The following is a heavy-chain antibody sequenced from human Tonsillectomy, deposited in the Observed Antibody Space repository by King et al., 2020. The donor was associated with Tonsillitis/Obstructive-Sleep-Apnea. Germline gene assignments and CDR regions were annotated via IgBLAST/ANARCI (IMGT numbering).Heavy chain of an antibody. D-gene: IGHD6-19*01. Sequence: VQLVESGGGLVQPGGSLRLSCVGSGFTFSSYAMHWVRQAPGKGLEYVSSISSNGDNTYYANSVKGRFTISRDNSKNKLYLQMGSLRAEDMAVYYCAREAGIAVASWAFYIWGQGTMVTVSS. J-gene: IGHJ3*02. CDR3: AREAGIAVASWAFYI. CDR2: ISSNGDNT. CDR1: GFTFSSYA. V-gene: IGHV3-64*01.